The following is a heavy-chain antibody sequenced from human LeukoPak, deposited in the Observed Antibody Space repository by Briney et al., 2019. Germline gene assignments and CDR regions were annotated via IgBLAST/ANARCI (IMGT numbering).Heavy chain of an antibody. V-gene: IGHV3-23*01. CDR2: IRSSGDSA. Sequence: GGSLRLSCAASGFTFSGYAMNWVRQAPGKGLEWVSVIRSSGDSAYYADFVKGRFTISRDNSKNTLYLQMNSLRAEDTAVYYCARDFELSHWGQGTLVTVSS. CDR3: ARDFELSH. J-gene: IGHJ4*02. D-gene: IGHD3-16*02. CDR1: GFTFSGYA.